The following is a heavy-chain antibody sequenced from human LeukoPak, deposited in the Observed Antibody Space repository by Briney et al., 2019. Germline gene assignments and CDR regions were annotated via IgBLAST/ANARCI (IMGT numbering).Heavy chain of an antibody. J-gene: IGHJ5*02. D-gene: IGHD3-22*01. Sequence: SETLSLTCTGSGGSISSSRYYWGWIRQPRGKGVEWIESIYYSWSTYSNPSLKRRVTISVDTSKNQFSLKLRSVTAADTAVYYCARLTNEYYYDSSGQNWFDPWGQGTLVTVSS. V-gene: IGHV4-39*01. CDR2: IYYSWST. CDR3: ARLTNEYYYDSSGQNWFDP. CDR1: GGSISSSRYY.